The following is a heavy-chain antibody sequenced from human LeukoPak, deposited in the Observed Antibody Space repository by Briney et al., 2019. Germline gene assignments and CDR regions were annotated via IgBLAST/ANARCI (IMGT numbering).Heavy chain of an antibody. CDR1: GGSISSSNW. CDR3: ARTYYDILSYMDV. Sequence: SETLSLTCAVSGGSISSSNWWSWVRPPPGKGLEWIGEIYQSGSTNYNPSLKSRVTISVDKSKNQFSLKLSSVTAADTAVYYCARTYYDILSYMDVWGKGTTVTVSS. D-gene: IGHD3-9*01. V-gene: IGHV4-4*02. CDR2: IYQSGST. J-gene: IGHJ6*03.